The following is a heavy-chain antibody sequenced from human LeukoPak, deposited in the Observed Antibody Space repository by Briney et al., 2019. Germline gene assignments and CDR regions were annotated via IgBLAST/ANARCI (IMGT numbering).Heavy chain of an antibody. V-gene: IGHV3-53*01. CDR2: IYSGGST. Sequence: GRSLRLSCAASGFTVSSNYMSWVRQAPGKGLEWVSVIYSGGSTYYADSVKGRFTISRDNSKNTLYLQMNSLRAEDTAVYYCARALNYYGSGSYYNIWGQGTMVTVSS. CDR1: GFTVSSNY. J-gene: IGHJ3*02. D-gene: IGHD3-10*01. CDR3: ARALNYYGSGSYYNI.